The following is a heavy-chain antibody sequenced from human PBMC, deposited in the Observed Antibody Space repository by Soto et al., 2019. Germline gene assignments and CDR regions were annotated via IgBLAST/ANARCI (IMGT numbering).Heavy chain of an antibody. V-gene: IGHV1-69*13. Sequence: GGSGKVCCKASGSPFSSYAISLVRQAPGQGLEWMGGIIPIFGTVNYAQKFQGRVTITADDSTSTAYMELSSLRSYDTAVYYCASMVAAKWYFDYWGQGPMVTVSS. J-gene: IGHJ4*02. D-gene: IGHD5-12*01. CDR3: ASMVAAKWYFDY. CDR2: IIPIFGTV. CDR1: GSPFSSYA.